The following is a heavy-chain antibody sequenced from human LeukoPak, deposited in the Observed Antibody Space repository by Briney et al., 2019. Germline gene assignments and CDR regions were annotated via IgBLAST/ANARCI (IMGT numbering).Heavy chain of an antibody. V-gene: IGHV1-8*03. D-gene: IGHD3-10*01. CDR2: MNPNSGNT. J-gene: IGHJ5*02. CDR3: ERGGYYYGSGSRNWFDP. CDR1: GYTFTNYE. Sequence: ASVKVSCKASGYTFTNYEINWLRQATGQGLEWMGWMNPNSGNTGSAQKFQGRVTITRDTSITTVYMELRSLTSEDTAFYYCERGGYYYGSGSRNWFDPWGQGTLVTVSS.